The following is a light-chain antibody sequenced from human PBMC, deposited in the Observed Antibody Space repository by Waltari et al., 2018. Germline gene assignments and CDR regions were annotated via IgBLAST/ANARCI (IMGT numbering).Light chain of an antibody. J-gene: IGKJ4*01. CDR2: GAS. CDR1: QTVRTTY. Sequence: ELVLTQSPGTLSLSPWERSTLSCRASQTVRTTYLAWYQQKPGQAPTLLIYGASSRATGIPDRFSGSGSGTDFSLTISSLEPEDFAVYYCQQYDISPLTFGGGTKVEIK. V-gene: IGKV3-20*01. CDR3: QQYDISPLT.